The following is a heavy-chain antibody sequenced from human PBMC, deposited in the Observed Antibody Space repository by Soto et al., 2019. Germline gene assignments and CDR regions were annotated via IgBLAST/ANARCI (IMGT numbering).Heavy chain of an antibody. J-gene: IGHJ3*02. CDR3: ARIFVTGTPDGFDI. CDR1: GFTLSTYW. D-gene: IGHD7-27*01. CDR2: IKQDGSEK. Sequence: GGSLRLSCAASGFTLSTYWMGWVRQAPGKGLEWVANIKQDGSEKYYVDSVKGRFTISRDNGNNSLYLQMNSLRVDDTAVYYCARIFVTGTPDGFDIWGQGTMVTVSS. V-gene: IGHV3-7*01.